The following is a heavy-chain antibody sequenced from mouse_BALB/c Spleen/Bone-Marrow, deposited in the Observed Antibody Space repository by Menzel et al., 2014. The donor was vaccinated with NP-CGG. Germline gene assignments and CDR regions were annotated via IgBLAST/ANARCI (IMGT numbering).Heavy chain of an antibody. CDR2: IHPNGGNT. V-gene: IGHV1S130*01. CDR1: GYTFTSSW. Sequence: VQLQQSGSVLVRPGASVKLSCKASGYTFTSSWMHWAKQRPGQGLEWIGEIHPNGGNTNYNEKFKGKATLTVDTSSTTACVDHRSLTAEDSEVYYCARHHRYAYYFDYWGQGTTLTVSS. J-gene: IGHJ2*01. D-gene: IGHD2-14*01. CDR3: ARHHRYAYYFDY.